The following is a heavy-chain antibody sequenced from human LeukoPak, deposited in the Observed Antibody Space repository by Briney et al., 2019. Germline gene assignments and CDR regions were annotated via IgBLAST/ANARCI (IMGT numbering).Heavy chain of an antibody. Sequence: PGGSLRLSCAASGFTFSSYSMNWVRQAPGKGLEWVSYISSSSSTIYYADSVKGRFTISRDNAKNSLYLQMNSLRAEDTAVYYCARDRTVTGDTNWFDPWGQGTLVTVSS. CDR1: GFTFSSYS. CDR2: ISSSSSTI. J-gene: IGHJ5*02. D-gene: IGHD4-11*01. CDR3: ARDRTVTGDTNWFDP. V-gene: IGHV3-48*01.